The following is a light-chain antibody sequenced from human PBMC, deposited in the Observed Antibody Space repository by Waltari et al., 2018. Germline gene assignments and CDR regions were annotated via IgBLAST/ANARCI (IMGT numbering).Light chain of an antibody. V-gene: IGLV8-61*01. J-gene: IGLJ3*02. CDR1: SGSVSTTSY. CDR2: KGN. CDR3: SLYMGSGIWV. Sequence: QTVVTQEPSLSVSPGGTVTLTCALSSGSVSTTSYATWYRQTPGQPPRTLLYKGNARPCGVPDRFSGSILGNKVALTIKGAQADDESDYYCSLYMGSGIWVFGGGTKLTVL.